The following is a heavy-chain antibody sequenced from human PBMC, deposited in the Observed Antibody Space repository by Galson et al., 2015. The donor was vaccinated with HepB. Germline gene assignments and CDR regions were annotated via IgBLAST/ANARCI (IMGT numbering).Heavy chain of an antibody. CDR2: IIPTFGIA. CDR3: VRDNMGRIAAAVPNWFDP. D-gene: IGHD6-13*01. CDR1: GGTFSSYG. J-gene: IGHJ5*02. V-gene: IGHV1-69*13. Sequence: SVKVSCKASGGTFSSYGISWVRQAPGQGLEWMGGIIPTFGIANYAQKFQGRVTITADESTSTAYMELSSLRSEDTAVYYCVRDNMGRIAAAVPNWFDPWGQETLVTVSS.